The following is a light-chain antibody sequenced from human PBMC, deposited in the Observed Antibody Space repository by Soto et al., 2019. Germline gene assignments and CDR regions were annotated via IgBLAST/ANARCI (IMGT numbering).Light chain of an antibody. CDR1: QSVSNTY. Sequence: EFVLTQSPGTLSLSPGERATLSCRASQSVSNTYVAWYQHIPGQTPRLLIYGASNRATGIPDRFSGSGSGTDFTLTISRLEPEDFAVYYCQQHDSSPWMFGQGTKVDI. V-gene: IGKV3-20*01. J-gene: IGKJ1*01. CDR2: GAS. CDR3: QQHDSSPWM.